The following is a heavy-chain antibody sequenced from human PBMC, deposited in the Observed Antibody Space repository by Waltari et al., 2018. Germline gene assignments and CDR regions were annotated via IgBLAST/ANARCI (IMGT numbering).Heavy chain of an antibody. Sequence: QLQLQESGPGLAKPSETVSLICTVSGGSISSPNNYWGWIRQAPGKGLEWGASISYTGNTYNNPSLKSRVTISVDTPRNQFSLMLSSVTAADTAVYYCARRWGLRPIPSSLWFDSWGQGTLVTVSS. CDR3: ARRWGLRPIPSSLWFDS. D-gene: IGHD7-27*01. CDR2: ISYTGNT. V-gene: IGHV4-39*01. CDR1: GGSISSPNNY. J-gene: IGHJ5*01.